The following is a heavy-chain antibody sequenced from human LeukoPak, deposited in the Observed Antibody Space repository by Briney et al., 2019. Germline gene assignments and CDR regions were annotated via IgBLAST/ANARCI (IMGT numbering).Heavy chain of an antibody. V-gene: IGHV1-3*01. J-gene: IGHJ5*02. CDR3: ASSGITMVRGVTA. D-gene: IGHD3-10*01. Sequence: ASVKVSCKASGYTFTSYAMHWVRHAPGQRLEWMGWINAGNGNTKYSQKFQGRVTITRDTSASTAYMELSSLRSEDTAVYYCASSGITMVRGVTAWGQGTLVTVSS. CDR2: INAGNGNT. CDR1: GYTFTSYA.